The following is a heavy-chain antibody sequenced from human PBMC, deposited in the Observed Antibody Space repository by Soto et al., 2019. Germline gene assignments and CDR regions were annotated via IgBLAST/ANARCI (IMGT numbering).Heavy chain of an antibody. V-gene: IGHV3-23*01. CDR1: GFTFSSYA. J-gene: IGHJ6*02. CDR3: AKGGKSIAARAPWARNGMDV. Sequence: GGSLRLSCAASGFTFSSYAMSWVRQAPGKGLEWVSAISGSGGSTYYADSVKGRFTISRDNSKNTLYLQMNSLRAEDTAVYYCAKGGKSIAARAPWARNGMDVWGQGTTVTVSS. D-gene: IGHD6-6*01. CDR2: ISGSGGST.